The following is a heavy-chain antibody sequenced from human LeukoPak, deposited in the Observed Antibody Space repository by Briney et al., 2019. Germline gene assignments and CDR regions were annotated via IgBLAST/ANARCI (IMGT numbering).Heavy chain of an antibody. Sequence: ASVKVSCKASGYTFTSYDINWVRQATGQGLEWMGWMNPNSGNTGYAQKFQGRVTMTRNTSISTAYMELSSLRSEDTAVYYCARGPAAHLYYDFWSSYYTPKVWFQHWGQGTLVTVSS. CDR2: MNPNSGNT. CDR1: GYTFTSYD. D-gene: IGHD3-3*01. CDR3: ARGPAAHLYYDFWSSYYTPKVWFQH. J-gene: IGHJ1*01. V-gene: IGHV1-8*01.